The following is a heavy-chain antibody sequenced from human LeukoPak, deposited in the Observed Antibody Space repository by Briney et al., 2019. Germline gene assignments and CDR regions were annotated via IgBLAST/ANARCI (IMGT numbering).Heavy chain of an antibody. CDR2: ISWNSGSI. D-gene: IGHD2-2*01. V-gene: IGHV3-9*01. Sequence: GGSLRLSCAASGFTFYDYAMHWVRQAPGKGLEWVSGISWNSGSIGYADSVKGRFTISRDNAKNSLYLQMNSLRAEDTALYYCAKEVMPNYGMDVWGQGTTVTVSS. J-gene: IGHJ6*02. CDR3: AKEVMPNYGMDV. CDR1: GFTFYDYA.